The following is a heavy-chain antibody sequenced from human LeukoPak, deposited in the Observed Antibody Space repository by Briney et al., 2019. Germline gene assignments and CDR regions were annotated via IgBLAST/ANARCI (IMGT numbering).Heavy chain of an antibody. V-gene: IGHV3-66*01. CDR3: ARGDCGGDCYLDY. CDR1: GFTVSSNY. Sequence: GGSLRLSCAASGFTVSSNYMSWVRQAPGKGLEWVPVIYSGGSTYYADSVKGRFTISRDNSKNTLYLQMNSLRAEDTAVYYCARGDCGGDCYLDYWGQGTLVTVSS. J-gene: IGHJ4*02. D-gene: IGHD2-21*02. CDR2: IYSGGST.